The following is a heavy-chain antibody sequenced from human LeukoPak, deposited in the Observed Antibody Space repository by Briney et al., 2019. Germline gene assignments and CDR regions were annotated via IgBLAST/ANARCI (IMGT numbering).Heavy chain of an antibody. D-gene: IGHD4-17*01. J-gene: IGHJ4*02. CDR2: INPSGSSA. CDR3: AREISVTTVFDY. Sequence: ASVKVSCKASGYSFTSYYMHWVRQAPGQGLEWMGFINPSGSSAAYAQKFQGRLTMTRDMFTSTDYMELTSLTSDDTAVYYCAREISVTTVFDYWGQGTLVTVSS. V-gene: IGHV1-46*01. CDR1: GYSFTSYY.